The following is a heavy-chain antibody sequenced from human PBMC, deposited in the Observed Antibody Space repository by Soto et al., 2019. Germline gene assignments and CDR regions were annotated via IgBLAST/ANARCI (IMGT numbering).Heavy chain of an antibody. Sequence: SVKVSCKASGGTFSSYAISWVRQAPGQGLEWMGGIIPIFGTANYAQKFQGRVTITADKSTSAAYMELSSLRSEDTAVYYCARAYNWNDGGYYYYYGMDVWGQGTTVTVSS. D-gene: IGHD1-20*01. CDR3: ARAYNWNDGGYYYYYGMDV. CDR2: IIPIFGTA. CDR1: GGTFSSYA. V-gene: IGHV1-69*06. J-gene: IGHJ6*02.